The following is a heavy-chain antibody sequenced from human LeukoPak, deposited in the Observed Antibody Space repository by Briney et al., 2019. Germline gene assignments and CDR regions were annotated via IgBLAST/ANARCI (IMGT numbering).Heavy chain of an antibody. J-gene: IGHJ3*02. D-gene: IGHD5-12*01. CDR2: IINSSSLT. V-gene: IGHV3-21*01. Sequence: PGGSLTLSCAASAFTFSIYGMNWVRPAAGEGLEWVSSIINSSSLTYCADSVKGRFTACRDYAKNSLYLQTNSRRAEDTAVYYCGRVLRESGNTGYVHGSDTWGQGTMVTVSS. CDR1: AFTFSIYG. CDR3: GRVLRESGNTGYVHGSDT.